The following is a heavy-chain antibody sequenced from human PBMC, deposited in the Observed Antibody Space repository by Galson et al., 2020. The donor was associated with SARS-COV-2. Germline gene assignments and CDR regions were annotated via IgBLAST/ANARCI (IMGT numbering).Heavy chain of an antibody. CDR3: ARVAIEFSWYVDL. Sequence: SQTLSLTCTVSGGSISSGGYYWSWIRQHPGKGLEWIGYIYYSGSTYYNPSLKSRVTISVDTSKNQFSLKLSSVTAADTAVYYCARVAIEFSWYVDLWGRGTLVTVSS. CDR1: GGSISSGGYY. J-gene: IGHJ2*01. D-gene: IGHD2-2*02. CDR2: IYYSGST. V-gene: IGHV4-31*03.